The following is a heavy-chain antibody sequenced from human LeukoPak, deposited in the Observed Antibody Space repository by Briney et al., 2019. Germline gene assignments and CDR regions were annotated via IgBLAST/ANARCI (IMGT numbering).Heavy chain of an antibody. V-gene: IGHV1-18*01. D-gene: IGHD6-13*01. J-gene: IGHJ4*02. CDR2: ISAYNGNT. Sequence: ASVKVSCKASGYTFTSYDINWVRQAPGQGLEWMGWISAYNGNTNYAQKLQGRVTMTTDTSTSTAYMELRSLRSDDTAVYYCAKEAAAGTVFDYWGQGTLVTVSS. CDR3: AKEAAAGTVFDY. CDR1: GYTFTSYD.